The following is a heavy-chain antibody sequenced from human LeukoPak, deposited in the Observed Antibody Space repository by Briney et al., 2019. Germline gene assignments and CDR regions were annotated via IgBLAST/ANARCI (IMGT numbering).Heavy chain of an antibody. CDR3: AREPFHYYDSSGYWDY. D-gene: IGHD3-22*01. Sequence: PGGSLRLSCAASGFSFSRYSLSWVRQAPGKGLEWISLISSSTTYIYYADSVKGRFTISRDNAQNSLYLQMNSLRAEDTAVYYCAREPFHYYDSSGYWDYRGQGTLVTVSS. V-gene: IGHV3-21*01. CDR2: ISSSTTYI. J-gene: IGHJ4*02. CDR1: GFSFSRYS.